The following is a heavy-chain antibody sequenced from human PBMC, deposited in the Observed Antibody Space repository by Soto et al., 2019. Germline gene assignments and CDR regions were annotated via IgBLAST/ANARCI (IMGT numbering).Heavy chain of an antibody. CDR1: GFTFSSYA. J-gene: IGHJ4*02. CDR3: AKRGYSSGWSHYFDY. D-gene: IGHD6-19*01. Sequence: EVQLLESGGGLVQPGGSLRLSCAASGFTFSSYAMSWVRQAPGKGLEWVSAISGSGGSTYYADSVKGRFTISRDNSKNTLYLQMNSLRAEDTAVYYYAKRGYSSGWSHYFDYWGQGTLVTVSS. CDR2: ISGSGGST. V-gene: IGHV3-23*01.